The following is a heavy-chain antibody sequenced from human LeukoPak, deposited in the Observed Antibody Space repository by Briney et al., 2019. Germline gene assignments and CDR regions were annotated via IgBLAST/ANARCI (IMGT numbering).Heavy chain of an antibody. V-gene: IGHV3-23*01. D-gene: IGHD3-10*01. CDR3: AKDRAGYYGNAFDI. Sequence: SGGSLRLSCAASGFSYSAYAMNWVRQAPGKGLEWVSGIGTSGRSTYYAGSVKGRFTISRDDSKNTLYLQMNSLRAEDTAVYYCAKDRAGYYGNAFDIWGQGTMVTASS. J-gene: IGHJ3*02. CDR1: GFSYSAYA. CDR2: IGTSGRST.